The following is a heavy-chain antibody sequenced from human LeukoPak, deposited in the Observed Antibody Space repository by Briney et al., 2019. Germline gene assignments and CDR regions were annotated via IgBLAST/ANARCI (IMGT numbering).Heavy chain of an antibody. D-gene: IGHD6-19*01. J-gene: IGHJ4*02. CDR1: GFIFSDFD. CDR2: IKSKTDGGTT. Sequence: GGSLRLSCAASGFIFSDFDMSWVRQAPGKGLEWVGRIKSKTDGGTTDYAAPVKGRFTISRDDSKNTLYLQMNSLKTEDTAVYYCTNVYLAVAGNWGQGTLVTVSS. CDR3: TNVYLAVAGN. V-gene: IGHV3-15*01.